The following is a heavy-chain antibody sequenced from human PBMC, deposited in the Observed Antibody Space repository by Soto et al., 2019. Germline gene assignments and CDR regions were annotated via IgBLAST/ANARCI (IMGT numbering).Heavy chain of an antibody. D-gene: IGHD5-18*01. Sequence: SETLSLTCAVYGGSFSGYYWSLIRQPPGKGLEWIGAINHSGSANYNPSLKSRVTRSVDTSKYQVSRKQSSVTAADTAVYYCARGHKRRGYSYGSIDYRGQGTPVTVS. CDR3: ARGHKRRGYSYGSIDY. CDR2: INHSGSA. CDR1: GGSFSGYY. V-gene: IGHV4-34*01. J-gene: IGHJ4*02.